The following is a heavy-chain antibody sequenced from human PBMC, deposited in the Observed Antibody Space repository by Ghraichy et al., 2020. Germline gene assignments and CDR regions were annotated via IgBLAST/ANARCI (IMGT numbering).Heavy chain of an antibody. CDR3: ARDISWGGVFS. D-gene: IGHD3-16*01. J-gene: IGHJ5*02. CDR2: LESDGSTA. V-gene: IGHV3-74*01. CDR1: GFSLTNAN. Sequence: GGSLRLSCAASGFSLTNANMHWVRQAPGKGLMWISRLESDGSTAAYADSVKGRFTISRDNAKNTLYLQMKSLRADDTAVYYCARDISWGGVFSWGQGTLVTVSS.